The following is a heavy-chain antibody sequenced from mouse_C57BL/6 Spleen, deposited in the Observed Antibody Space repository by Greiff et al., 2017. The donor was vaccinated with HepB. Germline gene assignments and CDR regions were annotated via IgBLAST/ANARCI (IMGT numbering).Heavy chain of an antibody. Sequence: EVHLVESGGGLVKPGGSLKLSCAASGFTFSSYAMSWVRQTPEQRLEWIATISDGGSYTDYPDNIKGRFTISRDNTQNNLYLQMSHLKSEDTAMYYCARDKSSYYSNYYFAYWGQGTLVTVSA. V-gene: IGHV5-4*01. J-gene: IGHJ3*01. CDR2: ISDGGSYT. CDR1: GFTFSSYA. CDR3: ARDKSSYYSNYYFAY. D-gene: IGHD2-5*01.